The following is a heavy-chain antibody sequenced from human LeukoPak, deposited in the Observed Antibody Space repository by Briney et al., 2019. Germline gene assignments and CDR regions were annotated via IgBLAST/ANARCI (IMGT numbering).Heavy chain of an antibody. D-gene: IGHD6-13*01. J-gene: IGHJ6*02. Sequence: PGGSLRLSCAASGFTFSSYAMSWVRQAPGKGLEWVSAISGSGGSTYYADSVKGRFTISRDNSKNTLYLQMNSLRAKDTAVYYCAKDRTGEAAAPYYYYGMYVWGQGTTVTVS. CDR2: ISGSGGST. V-gene: IGHV3-23*01. CDR1: GFTFSSYA. CDR3: AKDRTGEAAAPYYYYGMYV.